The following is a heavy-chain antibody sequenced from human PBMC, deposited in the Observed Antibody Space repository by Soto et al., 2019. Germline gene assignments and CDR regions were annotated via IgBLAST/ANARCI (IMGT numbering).Heavy chain of an antibody. CDR2: IKQDGSEK. J-gene: IGHJ5*02. Sequence: GGSLRLSCAASGFTFSSYWMSWVRQAPGKGLEWVANIKQDGSEKYYVDSVKGRFTISRDNAKNSLYLQMNSLRAEDTAVYYCARDRYGDYAGSWFDPWGQGTLVTVSS. CDR3: ARDRYGDYAGSWFDP. V-gene: IGHV3-7*01. CDR1: GFTFSSYW. D-gene: IGHD4-17*01.